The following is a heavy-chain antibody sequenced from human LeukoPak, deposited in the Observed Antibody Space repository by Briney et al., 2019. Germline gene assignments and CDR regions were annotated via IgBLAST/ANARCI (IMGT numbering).Heavy chain of an antibody. D-gene: IGHD3-3*01. Sequence: GGSLRLSCAASGFTFTSYPIHWVRQAPGKGLDWVAVISDDGNNDYYSDSVKGRFTISRDNSKNTLYLQMNSLRAEDTAVYYCAREDGFLEETPSQNDYWGQGTLVTVSS. CDR1: GFTFTSYP. CDR2: ISDDGNND. J-gene: IGHJ4*02. V-gene: IGHV3-30-3*01. CDR3: AREDGFLEETPSQNDY.